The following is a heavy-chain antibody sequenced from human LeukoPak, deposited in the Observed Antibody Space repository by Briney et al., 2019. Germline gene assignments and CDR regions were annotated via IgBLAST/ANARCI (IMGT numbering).Heavy chain of an antibody. D-gene: IGHD3-9*01. CDR2: IWYDGSDK. V-gene: IGHV3-30*02. CDR3: AKDSNILTGYYDH. J-gene: IGHJ5*02. CDR1: GFTFNNYA. Sequence: GGSLRLSCAASGFTFNNYAMHWVRQTPGKGLDWVTFIWYDGSDKYYADSVKGRFTISRDNSKNTLYLQMNNLRPEDTAVYYCAKDSNILTGYYDHWGQGTLVTVSS.